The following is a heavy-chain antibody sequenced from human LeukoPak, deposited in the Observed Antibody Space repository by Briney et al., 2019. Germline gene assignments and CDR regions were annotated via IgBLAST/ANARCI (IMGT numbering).Heavy chain of an antibody. V-gene: IGHV1-18*01. CDR3: ARGDYDSSGYYYPYYFDY. CDR2: ISAYNGNT. Sequence: ASVKVSCKASGYTFTSYGISWVRQAPGQGLEWMGWISAYNGNTNYAQKLQGRVTMTTDTSTSTAYMELRSLRSDDTAVYYCARGDYDSSGYYYPYYFDYWGQGTLVTVSS. D-gene: IGHD3-22*01. J-gene: IGHJ4*02. CDR1: GYTFTSYG.